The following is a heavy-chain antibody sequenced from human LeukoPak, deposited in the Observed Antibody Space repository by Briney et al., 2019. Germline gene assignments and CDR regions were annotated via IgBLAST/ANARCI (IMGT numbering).Heavy chain of an antibody. V-gene: IGHV3-23*01. CDR2: ISGSGGST. Sequence: PGGSLRLSCAASGFTFSSYAMSWVRQAPGKGLEWVSAISGSGGSTYYADSVKGRFTISRDNSKNTLYLQMNSLRAEDTAVYYCANLSGCSSTSCYSYYYYGMDVWGQGTTVTVSS. CDR1: GFTFSSYA. CDR3: ANLSGCSSTSCYSYYYYGMDV. D-gene: IGHD2-2*01. J-gene: IGHJ6*02.